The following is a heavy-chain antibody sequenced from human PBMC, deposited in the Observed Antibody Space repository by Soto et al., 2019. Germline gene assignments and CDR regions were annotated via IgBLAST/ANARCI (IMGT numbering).Heavy chain of an antibody. D-gene: IGHD3-3*01. CDR1: GGSFNSHA. CDR3: ERGAFGGGYYANFDH. V-gene: IGHV1-69*06. CDR2: FIPVLGTA. Sequence: QVQLVQSGAEVKKPGSSVKVSCKASGGSFNSHAINWVRQAPGQGLEWMGGFIPVLGTANYAQKFQGRVTITADRSKTTAYMEMNRLTSEDTAVYYCERGAFGGGYYANFDHWGQGTLVTVSS. J-gene: IGHJ4*02.